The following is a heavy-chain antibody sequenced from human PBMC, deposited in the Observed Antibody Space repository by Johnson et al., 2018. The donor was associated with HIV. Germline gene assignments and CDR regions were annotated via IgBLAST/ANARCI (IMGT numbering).Heavy chain of an antibody. J-gene: IGHJ3*02. CDR2: ISYDGSNK. CDR1: GFAVSGYY. Sequence: QVQLVESGGGLVRPGGSLRLSCVASGFAVSGYYMSWVRQAPGKGLEWVAVISYDGSNKYYADSVKGRFTISRDNSKNTLYLQMNSLRDEDTAVYYCARDSASDAFDIWGQGTMVTVSS. CDR3: ARDSASDAFDI. V-gene: IGHV3-30-3*01. D-gene: IGHD2-2*01.